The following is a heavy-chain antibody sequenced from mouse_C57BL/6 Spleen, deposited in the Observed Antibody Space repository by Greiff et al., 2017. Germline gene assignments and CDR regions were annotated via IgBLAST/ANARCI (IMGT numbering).Heavy chain of an antibody. V-gene: IGHV3-6*01. CDR1: GYSITSGYY. CDR3: ARKAQGYFDY. D-gene: IGHD3-2*02. J-gene: IGHJ2*01. Sequence: EVKLLESGPGLVKPSQSLSLTCSVTGYSITSGYYWNWIRQFPGNKLEWMGYISYDGSNNYNPSLKNRISITRDTSKNQFFLKLNSVTTEDTATYYCARKAQGYFDYWGQGTTLTVSS. CDR2: ISYDGSN.